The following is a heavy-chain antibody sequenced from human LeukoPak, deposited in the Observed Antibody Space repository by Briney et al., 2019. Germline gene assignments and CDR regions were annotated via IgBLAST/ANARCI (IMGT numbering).Heavy chain of an antibody. V-gene: IGHV3-73*01. CDR3: TTDPLRITMIVRNY. Sequence: GGSLRLSCAASGFTFSGSAPHWVRQASGKGLEWVGRIRSTANGYATAYAASVKGRFTISRDDSKNTLYLQMNSLKTEDTAVYYCTTDPLRITMIVRNYWGQGTLVTVSS. J-gene: IGHJ4*02. CDR2: IRSTANGYAT. CDR1: GFTFSGSA. D-gene: IGHD3-22*01.